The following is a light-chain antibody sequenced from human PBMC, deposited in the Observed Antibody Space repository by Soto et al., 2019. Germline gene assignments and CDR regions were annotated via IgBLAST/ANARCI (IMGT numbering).Light chain of an antibody. Sequence: EIVLTQSPGTLSLSPGERATLSCRARQRVSTYLAWYQRKPGQAPRLLIYGASSRATGIPDRFSGSGSGTDFTLTISRLEPEDFAVYYCHQYGGSPQTFGQGTKVEIK. J-gene: IGKJ1*01. V-gene: IGKV3-20*01. CDR2: GAS. CDR1: QRVSTY. CDR3: HQYGGSPQT.